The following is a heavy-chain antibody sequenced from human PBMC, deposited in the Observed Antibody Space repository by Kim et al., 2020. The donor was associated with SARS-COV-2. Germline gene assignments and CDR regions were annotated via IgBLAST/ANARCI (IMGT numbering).Heavy chain of an antibody. J-gene: IGHJ3*02. Sequence: ADSVKGRFTISRDKSKNTVYLHMNSLTAEDTAVYYCVTATGERALWFAFDIWGQGTKVTVSS. D-gene: IGHD3-9*01. V-gene: IGHV3-66*01. CDR3: VTATGERALWFAFDI.